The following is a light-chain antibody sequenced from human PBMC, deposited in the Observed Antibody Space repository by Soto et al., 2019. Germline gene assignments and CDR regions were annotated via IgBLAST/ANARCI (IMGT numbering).Light chain of an antibody. V-gene: IGKV3-11*01. CDR3: QHYYNSWT. J-gene: IGKJ1*01. CDR1: QNVSSY. CDR2: DAS. Sequence: EIVLTQSPATLSLSPGERATLSCRASQNVSSYLAWYQQKPGQAPRLLIYDASNRATGIPARFSGSGSGTDFTLTISSLQAEDVAVYYCQHYYNSWTFGQGTQVEIK.